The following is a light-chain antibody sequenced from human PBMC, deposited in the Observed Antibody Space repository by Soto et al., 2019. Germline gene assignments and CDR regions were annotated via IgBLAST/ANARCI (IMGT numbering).Light chain of an antibody. V-gene: IGKV3-20*01. CDR3: QQYFGSSWT. Sequence: EVVLTQSPGTLSSSPGERATLSCRASQSIDNRYLAWYQHKPGHAPRLLIYATSSRATGIPDRFGGSGSGTDFILTSSGLEPEDFAVYYCQQYFGSSWTFGQGTKVDIK. CDR2: ATS. J-gene: IGKJ1*01. CDR1: QSIDNRY.